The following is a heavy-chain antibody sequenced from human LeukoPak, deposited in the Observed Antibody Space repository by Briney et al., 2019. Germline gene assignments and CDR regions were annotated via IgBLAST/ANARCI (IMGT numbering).Heavy chain of an antibody. CDR1: GGSISSSSYY. J-gene: IGHJ5*02. CDR2: IYYSGST. D-gene: IGHD3-10*01. V-gene: IGHV4-61*01. CDR3: ARDRVTMVRGMAKSWFDP. Sequence: PSETLSLTCTVSGGSISSSSYYWGWIRQPPGKGLEWIGYIYYSGSTNYNPSLKSRVTISVDTSKNQFSLKLSSVTAADTAVYYCARDRVTMVRGMAKSWFDPWGQGTLVTVSS.